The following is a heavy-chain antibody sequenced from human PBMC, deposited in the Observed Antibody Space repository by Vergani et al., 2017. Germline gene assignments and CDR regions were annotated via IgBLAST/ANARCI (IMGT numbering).Heavy chain of an antibody. D-gene: IGHD3-9*01. J-gene: IGHJ6*02. Sequence: QVQLVESGGGFVKPGGSLRLSCAASGFTFSDHYMSWVRQAPGKGLEWISYMSSGDSIYYADSVKCRFTVSRDNTKNTLYLQMNSLRAEDTAVYYCARETDTGSSVSYNYYAMDVWDQGTTVSVSS. CDR1: GFTFSDHY. CDR2: MSSGDSI. CDR3: ARETDTGSSVSYNYYAMDV. V-gene: IGHV3-11*04.